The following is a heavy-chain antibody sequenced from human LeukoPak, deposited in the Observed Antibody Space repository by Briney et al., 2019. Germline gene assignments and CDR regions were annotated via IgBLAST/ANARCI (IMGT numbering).Heavy chain of an antibody. J-gene: IGHJ4*02. CDR2: IGGSGDNR. V-gene: IGHV3-23*01. Sequence: GGSLRLSCAASGFTFSSHAMSWVRQAPGKGLEWVSSIGGSGDNRNYADSVKGRFTISRDNSKSTLYLEMNSLRAEDTAIYYCAKNPLVSGTIYFDSWGQGTLLTVSS. CDR3: AKNPLVSGTIYFDS. CDR1: GFTFSSHA. D-gene: IGHD6-19*01.